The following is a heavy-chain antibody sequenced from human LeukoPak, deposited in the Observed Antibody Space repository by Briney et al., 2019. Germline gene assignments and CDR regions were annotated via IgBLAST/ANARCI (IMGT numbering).Heavy chain of an antibody. D-gene: IGHD3-3*01. Sequence: ASVKVSCKASGGTFSSYAISWVRQAPGQGLVWMGGIIPIFGTANYAQKFQGRVTITTDESTSTAYMELSSLRSEDTVVYYCAGRLRDGIFGVVTKFDPWGQGTLVTVSS. J-gene: IGHJ5*02. CDR3: AGRLRDGIFGVVTKFDP. CDR2: IIPIFGTA. CDR1: GGTFSSYA. V-gene: IGHV1-69*05.